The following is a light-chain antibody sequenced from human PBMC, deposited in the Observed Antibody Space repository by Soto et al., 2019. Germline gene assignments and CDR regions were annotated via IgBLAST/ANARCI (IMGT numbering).Light chain of an antibody. CDR1: SSDVGGYNY. CDR3: NSYTSSSTYV. CDR2: DVS. V-gene: IGLV2-14*01. J-gene: IGLJ1*01. Sequence: QTVVTQPASVSGSPGQSITISCTGTSSDVGGYNYVSWYQQHPGKAPKLVIYDVSNRPSGVSNRFSGSKSGNTASLTISGLQAEDEADYYCNSYTSSSTYVFGTGTKVTVL.